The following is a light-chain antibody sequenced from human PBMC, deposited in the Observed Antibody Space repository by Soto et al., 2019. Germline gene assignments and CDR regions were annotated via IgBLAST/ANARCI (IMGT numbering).Light chain of an antibody. J-gene: IGKJ1*01. V-gene: IGKV3-20*01. CDR2: GAS. CDR3: QQYGSSPPT. CDR1: QSVSTNY. Sequence: EIVLTQSPGTLSLSPGERATLSCRASQSVSTNYLAWYQRKPGQAPRLLIYGASSRATDIPTRFSGSESGTDFTNTMTRLKAEDCAVYYCQQYGSSPPTCGQGTMVEIK.